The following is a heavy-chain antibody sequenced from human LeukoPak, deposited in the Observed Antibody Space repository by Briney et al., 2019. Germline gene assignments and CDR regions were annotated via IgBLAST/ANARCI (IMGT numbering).Heavy chain of an antibody. V-gene: IGHV1-46*01. CDR3: ARDGLIAAAGTGIDP. CDR1: GYTFTSYY. Sequence: ASVTVSCKASGYTFTSYYMHWVRQAPGQGLEWMGIINPSGGSTSYAQKFQGRVTMTRDMSTSTVYMELSSLRSEDTAVYYCARDGLIAAAGTGIDPWGQGTLVTVSS. D-gene: IGHD6-13*01. CDR2: INPSGGST. J-gene: IGHJ5*02.